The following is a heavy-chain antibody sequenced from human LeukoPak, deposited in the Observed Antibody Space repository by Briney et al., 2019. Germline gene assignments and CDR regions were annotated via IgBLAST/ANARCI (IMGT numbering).Heavy chain of an antibody. Sequence: GRSLRLSCAASGFTFSSYIMHWVRQAPGKGLEWVAGISYDGSNEYYTDSVKGRFTISRDNSENTLFLQMNSLRAEDTAVFFCARVQCSGGSCPGGPFDIWGQGTMVTVSS. J-gene: IGHJ3*02. CDR1: GFTFSSYI. D-gene: IGHD2-15*01. CDR2: ISYDGSNE. CDR3: ARVQCSGGSCPGGPFDI. V-gene: IGHV3-30*10.